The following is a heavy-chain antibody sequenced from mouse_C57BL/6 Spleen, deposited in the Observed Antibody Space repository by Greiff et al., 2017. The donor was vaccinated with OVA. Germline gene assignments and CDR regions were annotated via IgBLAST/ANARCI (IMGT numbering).Heavy chain of an antibody. D-gene: IGHD2-3*01. V-gene: IGHV1-82*01. CDR2: IYPGDGDT. CDR3: ATRDGDY. J-gene: IGHJ2*01. Sequence: QVQLQQSGPELVKPGASVKISCKASGYAFSSSWMNWVKQRPGKGLEWIGRIYPGDGDTNYNGKFKGKATLTADKSSSTAYMQLSSLTSEDSAVYFCATRDGDYWGQGTTLTVSS. CDR1: GYAFSSSW.